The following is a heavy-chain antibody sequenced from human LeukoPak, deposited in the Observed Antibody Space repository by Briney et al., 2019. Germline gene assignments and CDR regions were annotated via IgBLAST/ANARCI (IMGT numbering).Heavy chain of an antibody. CDR2: IYYSGST. V-gene: IGHV4-39*01. CDR1: GGSISSSSYY. D-gene: IGHD3-22*01. Sequence: PSEILSLTCTVSGGSISSSSYYWGWIRQPPGKGLEWIGSIYYSGSTYYNPSLKSRVTISVDTSKNQFSLKLSSVTAADTAVYYCARHTYDSSGYYYLAYYFDYWGQGTLVTVSS. J-gene: IGHJ4*02. CDR3: ARHTYDSSGYYYLAYYFDY.